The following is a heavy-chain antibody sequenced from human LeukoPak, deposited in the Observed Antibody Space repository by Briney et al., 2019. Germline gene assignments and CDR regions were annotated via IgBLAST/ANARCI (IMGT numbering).Heavy chain of an antibody. J-gene: IGHJ6*02. Sequence: SETLSLTCTVSGGSISSYYWSWIRQPAGKGLEWIGRIYTSGSTNYNPSLKSRVTMSVDTSKNQFSLKLSPVTAADTAVYYCAREVKAANLYGMDVWGQGTTVTVSS. CDR2: IYTSGST. CDR3: AREVKAANLYGMDV. V-gene: IGHV4-4*07. D-gene: IGHD1-7*01. CDR1: GGSISSYY.